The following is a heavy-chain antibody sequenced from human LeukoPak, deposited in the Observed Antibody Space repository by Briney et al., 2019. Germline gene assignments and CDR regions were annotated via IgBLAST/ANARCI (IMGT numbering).Heavy chain of an antibody. Sequence: SETLSLTSTVAGGSISSYYWSWIRQPPGKGLEWIGYIYTSGSTNYNPSLKSRVTISVDTSKNQFSLKLSSVTAADTAVYYCARQVGGWFDPWGQGTLVTVSS. CDR1: GGSISSYY. CDR3: ARQVGGWFDP. V-gene: IGHV4-4*09. D-gene: IGHD1-26*01. J-gene: IGHJ5*02. CDR2: IYTSGST.